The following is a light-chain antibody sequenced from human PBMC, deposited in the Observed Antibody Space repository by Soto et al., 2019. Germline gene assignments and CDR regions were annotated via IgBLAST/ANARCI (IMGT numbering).Light chain of an antibody. CDR3: QQRGSWPPT. CDR1: QSVDTY. Sequence: EIVLTQSPATLSLSPGESATLSCTTNQSVDTYFAWYQQKRGLAPRLLNYAASHRAIGIPARFSGRGSETDFSLTISSLDPVDFPIYYCQQRGSWPPTFGRGPRLE. CDR2: AAS. J-gene: IGKJ5*01. V-gene: IGKV3-11*01.